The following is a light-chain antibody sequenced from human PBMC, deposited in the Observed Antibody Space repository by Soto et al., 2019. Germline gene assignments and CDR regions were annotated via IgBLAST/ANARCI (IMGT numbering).Light chain of an antibody. CDR2: EVT. Sequence: QSVLTQPASLSGSPGQSITISCTGTSSDVGTYNLVSWYQQHPGKAPKLMICEVTKRPSGVSNRFSGSKSGNTASLTISGLQAEDEADYYCCSYAGTGTYVFGTGTKVTVL. CDR1: SSDVGTYNL. V-gene: IGLV2-23*02. J-gene: IGLJ1*01. CDR3: CSYAGTGTYV.